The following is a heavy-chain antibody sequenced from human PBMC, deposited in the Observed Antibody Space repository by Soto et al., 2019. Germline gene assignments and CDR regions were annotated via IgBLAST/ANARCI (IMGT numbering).Heavy chain of an antibody. CDR2: IYHSGST. D-gene: IGHD6-19*01. CDR1: GYSISSGYY. Sequence: SETLSLTCAVSGYSISSGYYWGWIRQPPGKGLEWIGSIYHSGSTYYNPSLKSRVTISVDTSKNQFSLKLSSVTAADTAVYYCARAGVTVAGKYNWFDPWGQGTLVTVSS. J-gene: IGHJ5*02. CDR3: ARAGVTVAGKYNWFDP. V-gene: IGHV4-38-2*01.